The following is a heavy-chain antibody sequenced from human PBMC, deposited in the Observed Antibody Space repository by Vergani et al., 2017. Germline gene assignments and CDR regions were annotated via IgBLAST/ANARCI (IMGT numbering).Heavy chain of an antibody. CDR3: ARWVDRYYYYYGMDV. CDR1: GGSISSYY. CDR2: IYYSGST. V-gene: IGHV4-59*01. J-gene: IGHJ6*02. D-gene: IGHD2-15*01. Sequence: QVQLQQWGAGLLKPSETLSLTCTVSGGSISSYYWSWIRQPPGKGLEWIGYIYYSGSTNYNPSLKSRVTITVDTSKNQFSLKLSSVTAADTAVYYCARWVDRYYYYYGMDVWGQGTTVTVSS.